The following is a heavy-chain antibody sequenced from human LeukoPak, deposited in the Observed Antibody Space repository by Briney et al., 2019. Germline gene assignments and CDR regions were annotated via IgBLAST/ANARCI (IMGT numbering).Heavy chain of an antibody. Sequence: GASLRLSCAASGFIFRNYAMSWVRQAPGKGLEWVSAITGSGDTTYYADSVKGRFTISRDNSKNTLYVEMNTLRAEDTAVYYSAKWGDYDILTGYYVSDFWGQGTLVTVSS. CDR3: AKWGDYDILTGYYVSDF. CDR1: GFIFRNYA. V-gene: IGHV3-23*01. D-gene: IGHD3-9*01. J-gene: IGHJ4*02. CDR2: ITGSGDTT.